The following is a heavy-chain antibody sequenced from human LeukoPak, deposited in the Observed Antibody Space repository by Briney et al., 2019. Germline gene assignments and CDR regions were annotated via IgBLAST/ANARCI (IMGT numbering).Heavy chain of an antibody. CDR3: AKDIVAVAGTSGGFGY. V-gene: IGHV3-9*01. J-gene: IGHJ4*02. CDR2: IRWNSGSI. Sequence: GRSLRLSCAASGFTFADYAMHWVRHAPGKGLEWVSGIRWNSGSIGYADSVKGRFTISRDNAKNSLCLQMNSLRAEDTAWYYCAKDIVAVAGTSGGFGYWGQGTLVTVSS. D-gene: IGHD6-19*01. CDR1: GFTFADYA.